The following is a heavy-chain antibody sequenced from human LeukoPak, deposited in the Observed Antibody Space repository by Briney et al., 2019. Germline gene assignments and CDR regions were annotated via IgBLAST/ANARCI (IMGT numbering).Heavy chain of an antibody. J-gene: IGHJ4*02. D-gene: IGHD3-22*01. CDR3: ARSCDSSGYYSLIIGY. Sequence: GRSLRLSCAASGFTFSSYAMHWVRQAPGKGLEWVAVISYDGSNKYYADSVKGRFTISRDNSKNTLYLQMNSLRAEDTAVYYCARSCDSSGYYSLIIGYWGQGTLVTVSS. CDR1: GFTFSSYA. V-gene: IGHV3-30-3*01. CDR2: ISYDGSNK.